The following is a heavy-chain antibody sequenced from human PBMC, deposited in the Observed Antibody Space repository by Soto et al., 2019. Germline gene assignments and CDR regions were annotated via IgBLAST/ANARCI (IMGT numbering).Heavy chain of an antibody. CDR3: ARAPERYYDSSGYNFDY. D-gene: IGHD3-22*01. V-gene: IGHV1-18*01. J-gene: IGHJ4*02. CDR2: ISPYHGNA. CDR1: GYTLTSYG. Sequence: VASVKVSCKASGYTLTSYGISWVRQAPGQGLERMGRISPYHGNANYAQKLQGRVTITADKSTSTAYMELSSLRSEDTAVYYCARAPERYYDSSGYNFDYWGQGTLVTVSS.